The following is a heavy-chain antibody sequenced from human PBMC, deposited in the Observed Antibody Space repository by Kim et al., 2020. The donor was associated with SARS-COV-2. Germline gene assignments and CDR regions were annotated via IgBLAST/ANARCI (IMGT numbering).Heavy chain of an antibody. Sequence: GGSLRLSCAASGFTFSSYSMNWVRQAPGKGLEWVSYISSSSSTIYYADSVKGRFTISRDNAKNSLYLQMNSLRAEDTAVYYCASDLEGRMDVWGQGTTVTVSS. J-gene: IGHJ6*02. CDR3: ASDLEGRMDV. CDR1: GFTFSSYS. CDR2: ISSSSSTI. V-gene: IGHV3-48*04.